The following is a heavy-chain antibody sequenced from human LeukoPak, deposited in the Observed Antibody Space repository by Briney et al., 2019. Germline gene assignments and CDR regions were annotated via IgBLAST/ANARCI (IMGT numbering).Heavy chain of an antibody. Sequence: GGSLRLSCAASGFTFGGFSIHWVRQAPGKGLEWVAVIKHDGTIKYHADSVKGRFTISRDNSKNTLYLQMNSLRAEDTAVYYCARDDGDSSGYYYDAFDIWGQGTMVTVSS. D-gene: IGHD3-22*01. CDR1: GFTFGGFS. J-gene: IGHJ3*02. V-gene: IGHV3-30-3*01. CDR2: IKHDGTIK. CDR3: ARDDGDSSGYYYDAFDI.